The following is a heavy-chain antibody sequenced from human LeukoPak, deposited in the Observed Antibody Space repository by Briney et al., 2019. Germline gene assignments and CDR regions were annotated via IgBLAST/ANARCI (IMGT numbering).Heavy chain of an antibody. CDR2: ISYSGST. Sequence: SETLSLTCTVSGGSISSSSYYWGWIRQPPGKGLEWIGSISYSGSTYYNPSLKSRVTISVDTSKNQFSLKLSSVTAADTAVYYCARGEIAVAGPFDYWGQGTLVTVSS. CDR3: ARGEIAVAGPFDY. CDR1: GGSISSSSYY. D-gene: IGHD6-19*01. J-gene: IGHJ4*02. V-gene: IGHV4-39*07.